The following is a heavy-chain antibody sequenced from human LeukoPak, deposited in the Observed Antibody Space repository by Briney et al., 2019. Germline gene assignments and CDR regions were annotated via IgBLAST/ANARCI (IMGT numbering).Heavy chain of an antibody. D-gene: IGHD2/OR15-2a*01. V-gene: IGHV4-34*01. Sequence: SETLSLTCAVYGGSFSGYYWSWIRQPPGKGLEWIGEINHSGSTNYNPSLKSRVTISVDTSKNQFSLKLSSVTAADTAVYYCASGYFFAFDIWGQGTLVTVSS. CDR1: GGSFSGYY. CDR3: ASGYFFAFDI. J-gene: IGHJ3*02. CDR2: INHSGST.